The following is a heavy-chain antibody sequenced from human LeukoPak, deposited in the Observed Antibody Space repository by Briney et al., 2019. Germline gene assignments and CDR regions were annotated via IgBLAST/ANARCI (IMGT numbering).Heavy chain of an antibody. Sequence: GGSLRLSCAASGFTFRIYNMHWVRQAPGKGLEWVAVITYDGSEKYYAESVKGRFTISRDNAKNSLYLQMNSLRVEDTAVYYCAKVAKYYYGSETYYFFEHWGQGTPVTASS. CDR2: ITYDGSEK. V-gene: IGHV3-30*18. CDR3: AKVAKYYYGSETYYFFEH. CDR1: GFTFRIYN. J-gene: IGHJ4*02. D-gene: IGHD3-10*01.